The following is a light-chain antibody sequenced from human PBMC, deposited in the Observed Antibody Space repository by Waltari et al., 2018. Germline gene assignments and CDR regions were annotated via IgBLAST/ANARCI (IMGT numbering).Light chain of an antibody. CDR3: QQYHSYSYT. CDR2: KAS. J-gene: IGKJ2*01. V-gene: IGKV1-5*03. Sequence: DIQMTQSAFTLSASVGDRVTITCRASQSISSWLAWNQQKPGKAPKLLIYKASTLQSGVPSRFSGSGSGTDFTLTISSLQPDDFATYYCQQYHSYSYTFGQGTKLEIK. CDR1: QSISSW.